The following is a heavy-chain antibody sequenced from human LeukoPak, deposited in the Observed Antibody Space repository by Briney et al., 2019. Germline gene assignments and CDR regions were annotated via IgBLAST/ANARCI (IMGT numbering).Heavy chain of an antibody. J-gene: IGHJ5*02. V-gene: IGHV1-2*02. D-gene: IGHD3-22*01. CDR2: INPNSGGT. CDR3: ARAAGYYDSSGYRRANWFDP. CDR1: GYTFTGYY. Sequence: GASVKVSCKASGYTFTGYYMHWVRQAPGQGLEWMGWINPNSGGTNYAQKFQGRVTMTRDTSISTAYMELSRLRSDDTAVYYCARAAGYYDSSGYRRANWFDPWGQGTLVTVSS.